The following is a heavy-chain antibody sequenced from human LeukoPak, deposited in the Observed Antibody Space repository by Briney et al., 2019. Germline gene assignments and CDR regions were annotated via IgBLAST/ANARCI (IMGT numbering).Heavy chain of an antibody. V-gene: IGHV5-51*01. Sequence: GESLQISCKGSGYNFTNYWIGWVRQMPGKGLEWMGIIYPGDSDIRYSPPFQGQVIISADKSISTTYLQWSSLKASDSGIYYCARSDSGGAARGIQYWGQGTLVTVTS. CDR2: IYPGDSDI. D-gene: IGHD3-22*01. CDR3: ARSDSGGAARGIQY. CDR1: GYNFTNYW. J-gene: IGHJ1*01.